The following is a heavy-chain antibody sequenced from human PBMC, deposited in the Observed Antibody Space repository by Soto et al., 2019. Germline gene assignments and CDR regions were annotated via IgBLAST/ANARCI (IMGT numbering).Heavy chain of an antibody. D-gene: IGHD6-19*01. CDR3: ARDKDSSARPRAEFDY. CDR2: INPSDGTT. V-gene: IGHV1-46*01. Sequence: QGHLVQSGAEVKRPGASVRVSCESSGYMFTSYFIHWVRQAPGQGLEWVGVINPSDGTTTYAQKFQARITMTRDTSTTTVDMELSGLRSEDTAVYYCARDKDSSARPRAEFDYWGQGTLITVSS. J-gene: IGHJ4*02. CDR1: GYMFTSYF.